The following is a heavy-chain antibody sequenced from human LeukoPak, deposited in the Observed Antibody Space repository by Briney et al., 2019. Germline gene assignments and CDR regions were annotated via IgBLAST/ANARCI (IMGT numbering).Heavy chain of an antibody. CDR3: ARDALRVATIADYFDY. Sequence: GGSLRLSCAASGFTFSSYGMHWVRQAPGKGLEWVAVISYDGSNKYYADSVKGRFTISRDNAKNSLYLQMNSLRAEDTAVYYCARDALRVATIADYFDYWGQGTLVTVSS. D-gene: IGHD5-12*01. CDR1: GFTFSSYG. J-gene: IGHJ4*02. CDR2: ISYDGSNK. V-gene: IGHV3-30*03.